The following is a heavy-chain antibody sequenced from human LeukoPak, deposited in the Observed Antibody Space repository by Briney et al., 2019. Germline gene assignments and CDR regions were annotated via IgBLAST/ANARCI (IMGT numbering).Heavy chain of an antibody. V-gene: IGHV3-33*08. CDR1: GFSFSNYG. J-gene: IGHJ4*02. Sequence: GGSLRLSCGTSGFSFSNYGMHWVRQAPGKGLEWAAVIRYDGGEKFYGDSVKGRFTISRDNTNNMLYLQMNSLRVEDTAVYYCARTSFKGYFDFWGQGALVTVSS. CDR2: IRYDGGEK. CDR3: ARTSFKGYFDF.